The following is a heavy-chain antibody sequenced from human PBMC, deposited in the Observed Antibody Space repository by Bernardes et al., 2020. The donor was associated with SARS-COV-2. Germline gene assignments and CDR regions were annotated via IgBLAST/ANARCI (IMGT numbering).Heavy chain of an antibody. Sequence: ASVKVSCKASGYTFASHDLHWVRQAPGQGLEWMGTINPISGSTTYAQKFQGRVTMTRDTSTTTVYMELSSLRSEDTAVYYCARGVGAGIYFFDYWGQGTLVTVSS. V-gene: IGHV1-46*01. CDR2: INPISGST. CDR3: ARGVGAGIYFFDY. J-gene: IGHJ4*02. D-gene: IGHD1-26*01. CDR1: GYTFASHD.